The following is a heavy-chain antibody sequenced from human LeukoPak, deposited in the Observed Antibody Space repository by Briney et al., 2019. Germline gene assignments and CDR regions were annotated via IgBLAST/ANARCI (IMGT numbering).Heavy chain of an antibody. CDR2: IYYSGST. D-gene: IGHD6-13*01. CDR1: GGSISSYY. J-gene: IGHJ3*02. V-gene: IGHV4-59*01. Sequence: PSETLSLTCTVSGGSISSYYWSWIRRPPGKGLEWIGYIYYSGSTNYNPSLKSRVTISVDTSKNQFSLKLSSVTAADTAVYYCAAEQQLVPNAFDIWGQGTMVTVSS. CDR3: AAEQQLVPNAFDI.